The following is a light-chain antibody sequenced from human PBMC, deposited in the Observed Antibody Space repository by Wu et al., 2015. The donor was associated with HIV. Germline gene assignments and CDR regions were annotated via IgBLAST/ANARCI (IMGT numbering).Light chain of an antibody. Sequence: EIVLTQSPGTLSLSPGERATLSCRASQSVSSSYLAWYLQKPGQAPRLLIYDASIRAAGVPARFSGSGSGTDFSLTISSLEPEDFGVYYCQQRTDWTFGQGTKVEI. J-gene: IGKJ1*01. V-gene: IGKV3D-20*02. CDR1: QSVSSSY. CDR3: QQRTDWT. CDR2: DAS.